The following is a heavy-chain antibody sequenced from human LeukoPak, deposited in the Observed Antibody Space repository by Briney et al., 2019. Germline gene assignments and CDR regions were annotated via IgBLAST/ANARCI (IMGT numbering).Heavy chain of an antibody. CDR1: GYTFTSYS. CDR3: ARDGYYDSSGYYRYFDY. CDR2: INPSGGST. J-gene: IGHJ4*02. V-gene: IGHV1-46*01. D-gene: IGHD3-22*01. Sequence: GASVKVSCKASGYTFTSYSMHWVRQAPGQGLEWMGIINPSGGSTSYAQKFQGRVTMTRDMSTSTVYMELSSLRSEDTAVYYCARDGYYDSSGYYRYFDYWGQGTLVTVSS.